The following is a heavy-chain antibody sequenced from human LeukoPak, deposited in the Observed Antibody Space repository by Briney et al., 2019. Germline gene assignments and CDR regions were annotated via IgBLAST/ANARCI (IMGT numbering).Heavy chain of an antibody. J-gene: IGHJ3*02. D-gene: IGHD1-14*01. CDR2: IIPILGIA. V-gene: IGHV1-69*04. CDR1: GGTFSSYA. Sequence: GSSVNVSCKASGGTFSSYAISWVRQAPGQGLEWMGRIIPILGIANYAQKFQGRVTITPDKSTSTAYMELSSLRSEDTAVYYCAREAPDLSYAFDIWGQGTMVTVSS. CDR3: AREAPDLSYAFDI.